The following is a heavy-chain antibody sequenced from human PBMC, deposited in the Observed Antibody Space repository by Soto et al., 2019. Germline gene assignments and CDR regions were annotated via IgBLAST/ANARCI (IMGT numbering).Heavy chain of an antibody. D-gene: IGHD6-13*01. V-gene: IGHV1-3*01. Sequence: ASVKVSCKASGYTFTTYAMHWVRQAPGQRLEWMGWINAGNGATKYSQNFQDRVTIARDTSANTAFMELGSLRSEDTAVYYCARGSAAAGPYYFDYWAQGTLVTVSS. CDR3: ARGSAAAGPYYFDY. J-gene: IGHJ4*02. CDR2: INAGNGAT. CDR1: GYTFTTYA.